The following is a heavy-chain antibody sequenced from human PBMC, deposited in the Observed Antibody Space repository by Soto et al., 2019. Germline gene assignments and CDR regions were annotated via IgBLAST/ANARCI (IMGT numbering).Heavy chain of an antibody. Sequence: ASVKVSCKASGYTFTSYDINWVRRATGQGLEWMGWMNPNSGNTGYAQKFQGRVTMTRNTSISTAYMELSSLRSEDTAVYYCAKPSTTSYYYYSMDVWGKGTTVAAP. V-gene: IGHV1-8*01. CDR1: GYTFTSYD. CDR3: AKPSTTSYYYYSMDV. J-gene: IGHJ6*03. D-gene: IGHD4-17*01. CDR2: MNPNSGNT.